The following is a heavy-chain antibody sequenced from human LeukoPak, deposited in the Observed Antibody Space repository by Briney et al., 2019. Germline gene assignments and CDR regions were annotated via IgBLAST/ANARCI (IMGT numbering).Heavy chain of an antibody. CDR3: AKDRDDYVWGSYLGAFDI. V-gene: IGHV3-23*01. CDR2: ISGSGGST. Sequence: GGSLRLSCAASGFSLTTYAIGWVRQAPGKGLEWVSLISGSGGSTYYADSVKGRFTISRDNSKNTLYLQIDSLRAEDTAVFYCAKDRDDYVWGSYLGAFDIWGQGTMVTVSS. J-gene: IGHJ3*02. CDR1: GFSLTTYA. D-gene: IGHD3-16*01.